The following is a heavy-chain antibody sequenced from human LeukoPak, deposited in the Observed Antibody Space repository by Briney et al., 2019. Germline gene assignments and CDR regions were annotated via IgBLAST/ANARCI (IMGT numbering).Heavy chain of an antibody. V-gene: IGHV3-23*01. CDR1: GFAFHTYA. Sequence: GGSLRLSCAASGFAFHTYAMSWVRQAPGKGLEWVSGTVDGSTYYAESVKGRFTISRDNSKYTLFLQMDSLRVEDTAVYYCANAYSPSWDGFDYWGQGTLVTVSS. J-gene: IGHJ4*02. D-gene: IGHD6-13*01. CDR3: ANAYSPSWDGFDY. CDR2: TVDGST.